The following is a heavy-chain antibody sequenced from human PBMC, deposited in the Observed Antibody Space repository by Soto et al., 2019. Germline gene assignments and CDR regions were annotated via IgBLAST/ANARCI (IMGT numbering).Heavy chain of an antibody. J-gene: IGHJ4*02. CDR3: ARGYYDSSGYPYFDY. D-gene: IGHD3-22*01. CDR1: GFTLSSYD. CDR2: IGTAGDT. Sequence: PGGSLRLSCAASGFTLSSYDMHWVRQATGKGLEWVSAIGTAGDTYYPGSVKGRFTISRENAKNSLYLQMNSLRAEDTAVYYCARGYYDSSGYPYFDYWGQGTLVTVSS. V-gene: IGHV3-13*01.